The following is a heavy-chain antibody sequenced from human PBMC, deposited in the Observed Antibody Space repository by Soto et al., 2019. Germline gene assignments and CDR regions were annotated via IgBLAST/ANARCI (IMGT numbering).Heavy chain of an antibody. CDR3: ARDGIAGTAFRGYLDY. D-gene: IGHD1-7*01. CDR2: IWCDGSEE. Sequence: QAHLVESGGGVVQPGGSLRLSCAASGFTFSDFGMHWVRQVPGKGLEWVSIIWCDGSEEYYADSVKGRFAISRDNSKNTLYLRMDSLRPEDTAVYYCARDGIAGTAFRGYLDYWGPGTLVTVSS. CDR1: GFTFSDFG. J-gene: IGHJ4*02. V-gene: IGHV3-33*01.